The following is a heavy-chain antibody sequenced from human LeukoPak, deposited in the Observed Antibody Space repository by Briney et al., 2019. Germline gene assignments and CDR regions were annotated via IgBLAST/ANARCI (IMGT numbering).Heavy chain of an antibody. Sequence: ASVKVSCKASGGTFSSYAISWVRQAPGQGLEWMGRIIPIFGIANYAQKLQGRVTITADKSTSTAYMELSSLRSEDTAVYYCARETTYGDYDYWGQGTLVTVSS. J-gene: IGHJ4*02. V-gene: IGHV1-69*04. CDR2: IIPIFGIA. CDR1: GGTFSSYA. D-gene: IGHD4-17*01. CDR3: ARETTYGDYDY.